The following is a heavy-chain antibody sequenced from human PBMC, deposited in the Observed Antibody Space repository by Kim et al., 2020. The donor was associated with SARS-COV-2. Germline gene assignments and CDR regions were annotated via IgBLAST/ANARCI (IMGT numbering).Heavy chain of an antibody. J-gene: IGHJ5*02. CDR3: ARGSSRAPRPFDP. Sequence: SETLSLTCTVSGGSISSSSYYWGWIRQPPGKGLEWIGSIYYSGSTYYNPSLKSRVTISVDTSKNQFSLKLSSVTAADTAVYYCARGSSRAPRPFDPWGQGTLVTVSS. V-gene: IGHV4-39*01. CDR1: GGSISSSSYY. CDR2: IYYSGST.